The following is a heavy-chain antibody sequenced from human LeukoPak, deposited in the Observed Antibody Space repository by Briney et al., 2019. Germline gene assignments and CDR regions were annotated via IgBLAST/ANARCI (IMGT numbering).Heavy chain of an antibody. V-gene: IGHV1-2*02. CDR1: GYTFTGYY. CDR3: ARDVGSTLSPDDY. J-gene: IGHJ4*02. Sequence: ASVKVSCKASGYTFTGYYMHWVRQAPGQGLEWMGWINPNSGGTNYAQKFQGRVTMTRDTSISTAYMELSRLRSDDTAVYYCARDVGSTLSPDDYWGQGTLVTVSS. D-gene: IGHD6-13*01. CDR2: INPNSGGT.